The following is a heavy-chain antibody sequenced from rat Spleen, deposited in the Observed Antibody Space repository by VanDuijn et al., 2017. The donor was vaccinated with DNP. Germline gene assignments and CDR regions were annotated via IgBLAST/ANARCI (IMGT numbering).Heavy chain of an antibody. V-gene: IGHV5-25*01. D-gene: IGHD1-4*01. J-gene: IGHJ2*01. CDR2: ITNSGDST. CDR3: TTGYGY. Sequence: EVQLVESGGGLVQPGRSMTLSCAASGFSVSNYAMAWVRQAPTKGLEWVASITNSGDSTYYRDSVKGRFTISRDNAKITLYLQMDSLRSEDTATYYCTTGYGYWGQGVMVTVSS. CDR1: GFSVSNYA.